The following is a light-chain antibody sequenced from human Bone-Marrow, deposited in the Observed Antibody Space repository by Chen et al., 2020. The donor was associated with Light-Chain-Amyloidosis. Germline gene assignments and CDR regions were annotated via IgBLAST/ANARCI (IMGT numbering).Light chain of an antibody. J-gene: IGKJ5*01. Sequence: DIQMTQSPSSLSASVGDRVTITCQARQDISNYLNWYQQKPGKAPKLLIHGASYVETGVPSRFSGSGSGTYFTIAISSLQPEDIATYYCQQYDNLPITFGQGTRLEI. CDR1: QDISNY. V-gene: IGKV1-33*01. CDR3: QQYDNLPIT. CDR2: GAS.